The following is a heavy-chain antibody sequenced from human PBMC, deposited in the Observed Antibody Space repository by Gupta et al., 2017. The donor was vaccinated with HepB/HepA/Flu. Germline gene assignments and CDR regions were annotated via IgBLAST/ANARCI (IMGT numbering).Heavy chain of an antibody. Sequence: QVQRVQPGAEVKKPGASVKPSCKAFGYTSTGYHMHRVRQASGQGLEWMGWLNPNGGGTNYAQKFQGRVTMTRDTSISTAYMELSRLRSDDTAVYYCARDVLVCSSTSCYTEFCYWGQGTLVTVSS. V-gene: IGHV1-2*02. CDR1: GYTSTGYH. CDR2: LNPNGGGT. CDR3: ARDVLVCSSTSCYTEFCY. D-gene: IGHD2-2*02. J-gene: IGHJ4*02.